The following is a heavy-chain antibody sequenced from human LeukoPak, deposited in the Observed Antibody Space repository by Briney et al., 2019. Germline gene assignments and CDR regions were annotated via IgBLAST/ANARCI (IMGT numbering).Heavy chain of an antibody. CDR2: IISIFGTA. CDR1: VGTFSSYA. V-gene: IGHV1-69*13. D-gene: IGHD3-10*01. J-gene: IGHJ6*03. CDR3: ARGGYYGSGSYYKRSGRGSYYYYYYMDV. Sequence: SVKVSCKASVGTFSSYAISWVRQAPGQGLEWMGGIISIFGTANYAQKFQGRVTISADESTSTAYMELSRLRSEDTAVYYCARGGYYGSGSYYKRSGRGSYYYYYYMDVWGKGTTVTVSS.